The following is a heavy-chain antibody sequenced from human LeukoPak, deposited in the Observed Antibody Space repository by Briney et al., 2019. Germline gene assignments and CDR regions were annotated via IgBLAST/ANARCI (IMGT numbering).Heavy chain of an antibody. J-gene: IGHJ4*02. V-gene: IGHV3-7*01. CDR2: IKQDGSNK. Sequence: GGSLRLSCAASGFTFSSNWMSWVRQAPGKGLEWVANIKQDGSNKYYADSVKGRFTISRDNSKNTLYLQMNSLRAEDTAVYYCARDGYPGGGYNYGIDYWGQGTLVTVSS. D-gene: IGHD5-18*01. CDR3: ARDGYPGGGYNYGIDY. CDR1: GFTFSSNW.